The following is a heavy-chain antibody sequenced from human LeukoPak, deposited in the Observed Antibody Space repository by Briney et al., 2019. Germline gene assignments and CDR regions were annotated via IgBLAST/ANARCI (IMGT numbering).Heavy chain of an antibody. J-gene: IGHJ4*02. CDR2: ISYDGSNK. D-gene: IGHD6-13*01. Sequence: PGGSLRLSCAASGFTFSSYGMHWVRQAPGKGLEWVAVISYDGSNKYYADSVKGRFTISRDNSKNTLYLQMNSLRAEDTAVYYCAKVRQAGIAAAGNPRGYFDYWGQGTLVTVSS. V-gene: IGHV3-30*18. CDR3: AKVRQAGIAAAGNPRGYFDY. CDR1: GFTFSSYG.